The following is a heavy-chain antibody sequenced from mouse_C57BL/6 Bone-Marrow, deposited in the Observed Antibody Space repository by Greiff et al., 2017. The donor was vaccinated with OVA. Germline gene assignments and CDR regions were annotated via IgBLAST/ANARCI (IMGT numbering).Heavy chain of an antibody. Sequence: VQLQQSGPVLVKPGASVKMSCKASGYTFTDYYMNWVKQSHGKSLEWIGVINPYNGGTSYNQKFKGKATLTVDKSSSTAYMELNSLTSEDSAVYYCAREYFYYFDYWGQGTTLTVSS. J-gene: IGHJ2*01. D-gene: IGHD2-10*02. CDR1: GYTFTDYY. V-gene: IGHV1-19*01. CDR2: INPYNGGT. CDR3: AREYFYYFDY.